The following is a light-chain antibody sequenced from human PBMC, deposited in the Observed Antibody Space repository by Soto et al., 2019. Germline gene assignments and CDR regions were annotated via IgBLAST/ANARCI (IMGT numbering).Light chain of an antibody. CDR3: SSYTASSALV. Sequence: QSALTQPPSVSGSPGQSVTISCTGTTSDIGDYKRVSWYQQPPGTAPKLMIYEVDNRPSGVPDRFSGSKSGNTASLTISGLQAEDEADYYCSSYTASSALVFGGGTKVTVL. CDR2: EVD. V-gene: IGLV2-18*02. J-gene: IGLJ3*02. CDR1: TSDIGDYKR.